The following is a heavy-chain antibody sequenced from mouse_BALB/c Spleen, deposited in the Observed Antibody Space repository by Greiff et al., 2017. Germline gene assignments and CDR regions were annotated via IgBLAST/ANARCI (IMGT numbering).Heavy chain of an antibody. CDR3: ARGDYGSLYYFDY. V-gene: IGHV5-4*02. CDR1: GFTFSDYY. D-gene: IGHD1-2*01. Sequence: EVQRVESGGGLVKPGGSLKLSCAASGFTFSDYYMYWVRQTPEKRLEWVATISDGGSYTYYPDSVKGRFTISRDNAKNNLYLQMSSLKSEDTAMYYCARGDYGSLYYFDYWGQGTTLTVSS. J-gene: IGHJ2*01. CDR2: ISDGGSYT.